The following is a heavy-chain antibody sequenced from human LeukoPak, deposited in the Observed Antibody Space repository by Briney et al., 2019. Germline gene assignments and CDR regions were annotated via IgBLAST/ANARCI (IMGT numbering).Heavy chain of an antibody. CDR1: TSR. Sequence: GSVKVSCMATSRISCVRQAPGQGPEWMGWVGTYGGDSYYAQKFQGRITVTTDTSTSTVYMELRNLRSDDTAVYYCARDLWNFYVDRGYNRDFVSWGQGTLVTVSS. J-gene: IGHJ5*01. CDR2: VGTYGGDS. V-gene: IGHV1-18*01. D-gene: IGHD3-22*01. CDR3: ARDLWNFYVDRGYNRDFVS.